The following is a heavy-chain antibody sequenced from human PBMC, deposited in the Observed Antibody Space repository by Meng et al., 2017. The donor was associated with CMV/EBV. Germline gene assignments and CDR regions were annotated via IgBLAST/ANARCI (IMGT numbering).Heavy chain of an antibody. V-gene: IGHV3-21*01. CDR2: ISSSSSYI. D-gene: IGHD2-2*01. CDR1: GFTFSSYS. Sequence: GESLKISCAASGFTFSSYSMNWVRQAPGKGLEWVSSISSSSSYIYYADSVKGRFTISRDNAKNSLYLQMNSLRAEDTAVYYCARVERVVPAAMDVFDYWGQGTLVTVSS. J-gene: IGHJ4*02. CDR3: ARVERVVPAAMDVFDY.